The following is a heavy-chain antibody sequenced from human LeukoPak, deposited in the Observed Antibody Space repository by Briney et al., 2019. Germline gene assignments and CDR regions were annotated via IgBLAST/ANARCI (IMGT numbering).Heavy chain of an antibody. D-gene: IGHD3-3*01. CDR3: ARVSPRLTPIFGVALIPNDYYYYYMDV. J-gene: IGHJ6*03. V-gene: IGHV4-38-2*02. Sequence: PSETLSLTCTVSGYSISSGYYWGWIRQPPGKGLEWIGSIYHSGSTYYNPSLKSRVTISVDTSKNQFSLKLSSVTAADTAVYYCARVSPRLTPIFGVALIPNDYYYYYMDVWGKGTTVTVSS. CDR2: IYHSGST. CDR1: GYSISSGYY.